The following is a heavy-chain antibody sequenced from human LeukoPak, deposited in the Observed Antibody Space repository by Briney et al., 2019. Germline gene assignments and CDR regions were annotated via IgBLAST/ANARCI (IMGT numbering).Heavy chain of an antibody. Sequence: GASVKVSCKASGYTFTGYYMHWVRQAPGQGLVWMGRINPNSGGTNYAQKFQGRVTMTRDTSISTAYMELSRLRSDDTAVYYCASPQFCSGGSCYDYWGQGTLVTVTS. CDR1: GYTFTGYY. CDR2: INPNSGGT. D-gene: IGHD2-15*01. J-gene: IGHJ4*02. CDR3: ASPQFCSGGSCYDY. V-gene: IGHV1-2*06.